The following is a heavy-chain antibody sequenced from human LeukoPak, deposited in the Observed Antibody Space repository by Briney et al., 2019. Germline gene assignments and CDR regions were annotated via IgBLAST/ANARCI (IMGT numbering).Heavy chain of an antibody. D-gene: IGHD3-22*01. V-gene: IGHV1-46*01. J-gene: IGHJ4*02. Sequence: ASVKVSCKASGYTFTSYYMHWVRQAPGQGLEWMGIINPSGGSTSYAQKFQGRVTMTRDMSTSTVYMELSSLRSEDTAVYYCATDYYDSSGYYFRFGYWGQGTLVTVSS. CDR1: GYTFTSYY. CDR2: INPSGGST. CDR3: ATDYYDSSGYYFRFGY.